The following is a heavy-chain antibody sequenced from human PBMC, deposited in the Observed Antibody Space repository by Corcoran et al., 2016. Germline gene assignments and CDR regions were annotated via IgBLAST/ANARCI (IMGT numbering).Heavy chain of an antibody. CDR1: GFTFSSYG. Sequence: QVQLVESGGGVVQPGRSLRLSCAASGFTFSSYGMHWVRQAPGKGLEWVAVIWYDGSKKYYADSVKGRFTISRDNSKNTLYLQMNSLRAEDTAVYYCARGGLAGYCSGGSCYPNFDYWGQGTLVTVSS. V-gene: IGHV3-33*01. D-gene: IGHD2-15*01. CDR2: IWYDGSKK. J-gene: IGHJ4*02. CDR3: ARGGLAGYCSGGSCYPNFDY.